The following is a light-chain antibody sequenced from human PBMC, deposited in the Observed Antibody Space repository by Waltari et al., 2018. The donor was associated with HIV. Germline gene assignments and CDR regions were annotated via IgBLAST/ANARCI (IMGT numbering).Light chain of an antibody. CDR2: KDS. J-gene: IGLJ2*01. CDR3: QSADSSGTVV. Sequence: SYELTQPPSVSVSPGQTARITCSGDALPKQYAYWYQQKPGQAPVLVIYKDSERPSGSPERFSGSSAGTTVTLTISGVQAEDEADYYCQSADSSGTVVFGGGTKLTVL. V-gene: IGLV3-25*03. CDR1: ALPKQY.